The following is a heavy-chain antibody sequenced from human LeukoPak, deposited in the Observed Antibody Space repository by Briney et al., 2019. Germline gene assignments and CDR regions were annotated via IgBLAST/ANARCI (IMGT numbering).Heavy chain of an antibody. CDR1: GGTFSSYA. J-gene: IGHJ4*02. Sequence: ASVKLSCKASGGTFSSYAISWVRQAPGQGLEWMGGIIPIFGTANYAQKFQGRVTITADESTSTAYMELSSLRSDDTAVYYCARVPAATWTQHAGGYFDYWGQGPLVPVSS. CDR2: IIPIFGTA. D-gene: IGHD2-2*01. CDR3: ARVPAATWTQHAGGYFDY. V-gene: IGHV1-69*13.